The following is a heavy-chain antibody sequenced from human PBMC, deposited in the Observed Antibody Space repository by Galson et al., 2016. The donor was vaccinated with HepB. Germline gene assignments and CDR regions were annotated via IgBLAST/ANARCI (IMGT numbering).Heavy chain of an antibody. D-gene: IGHD6-19*01. CDR3: ASRHSGWYYFDY. J-gene: IGHJ4*02. V-gene: IGHV3-21*01. Sequence: SLRLSCAVSGITFRSYTMNWVRQAPGKGLEWVSSISGGSSYIYYADSVKGRFTISRDNAKNSLYLQMNSLRAEDTAVYYCASRHSGWYYFDYGGQETLVTVSS. CDR2: ISGGSSYI. CDR1: GITFRSYT.